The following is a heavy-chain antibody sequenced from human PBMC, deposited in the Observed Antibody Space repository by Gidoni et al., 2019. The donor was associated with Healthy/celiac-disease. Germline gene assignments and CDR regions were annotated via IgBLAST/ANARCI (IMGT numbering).Heavy chain of an antibody. V-gene: IGHV3-30-3*01. CDR2: ISYDGSNK. CDR3: ASRQPTTPVMDV. J-gene: IGHJ6*03. Sequence: QVQLVESGGGVVQPGRSLRLSCAASGFTFSSYAMHWVRQAPGKGLEWVAVISYDGSNKYYADSVKGRFTISRDNSKNTLYLQMNSLRAEDTAVYYCASRQPTTPVMDVWGKGTTVTVSS. D-gene: IGHD4-17*01. CDR1: GFTFSSYA.